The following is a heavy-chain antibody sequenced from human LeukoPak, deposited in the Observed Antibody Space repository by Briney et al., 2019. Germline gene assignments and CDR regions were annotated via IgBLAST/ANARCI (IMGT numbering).Heavy chain of an antibody. J-gene: IGHJ4*02. Sequence: GGSLRLSCAASGFTLTSYWMHWVRQAPGKGLVWVSRINSDGSSTSYADSVKGRFTISRDNAKNTLYLHMNTLRVEDTAVYYCARESLGFDYWGQGTLVAVSS. CDR1: GFTLTSYW. CDR2: INSDGSST. CDR3: ARESLGFDY. V-gene: IGHV3-74*01.